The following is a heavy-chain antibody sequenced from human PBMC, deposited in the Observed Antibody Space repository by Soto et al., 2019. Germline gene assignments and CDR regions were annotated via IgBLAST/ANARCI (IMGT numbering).Heavy chain of an antibody. CDR2: ISSSSSYI. V-gene: IGHV3-21*01. D-gene: IGHD3-3*01. CDR3: ARTVLRFLEWLSGGGGYYYMDV. CDR1: GFTFSSYS. Sequence: GGSLRLSCAASGFTFSSYSMNWVRQAPGKGLEWVSSISSSSSYIYYADSVKGRFTISRDNAKNSLYLQMNSLRAEDTAVYYCARTVLRFLEWLSGGGGYYYMDVWGKGTTVTVSS. J-gene: IGHJ6*03.